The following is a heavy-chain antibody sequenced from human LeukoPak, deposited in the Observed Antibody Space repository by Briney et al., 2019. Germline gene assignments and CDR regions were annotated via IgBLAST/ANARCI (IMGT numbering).Heavy chain of an antibody. CDR1: GYTFTGYY. CDR2: INPNSGGT. D-gene: IGHD3-10*01. J-gene: IGHJ4*02. V-gene: IGHV1-2*02. CDR3: ARDLGITMVRRVIGIDY. Sequence: ASVKVSCKASGYTFTGYYMHWVRQAPGQGLEWMGWINPNSGGTNYAQKFQGRVTMTRDTSISTAYMELSRLRSDDTAVYYCARDLGITMVRRVIGIDYWGQGTLVTVSS.